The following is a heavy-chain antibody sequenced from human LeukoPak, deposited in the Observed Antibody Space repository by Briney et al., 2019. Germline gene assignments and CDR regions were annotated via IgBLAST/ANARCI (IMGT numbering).Heavy chain of an antibody. CDR1: GFTFMGYA. CDR2: INGGSSYI. V-gene: IGHV3-21*01. D-gene: IGHD1-7*01. CDR3: AKSWGNWNYDY. Sequence: GGALSLSCAASGFTFMGYAMNWVRQAPGKGLEWVSSINGGSSYIYYAESVKGRFTISRDNASNALYLQMNSLRAEDTAVYYCAKSWGNWNYDYWGQGTLVTVSS. J-gene: IGHJ4*02.